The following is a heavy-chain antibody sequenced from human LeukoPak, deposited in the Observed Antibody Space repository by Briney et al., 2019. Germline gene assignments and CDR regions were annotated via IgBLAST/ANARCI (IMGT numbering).Heavy chain of an antibody. Sequence: SETLSLTCIVSGASISSRGYYWGWIRQPPGKGLEWIGNIYFDGSTYYNPSLKSRVTMSVDTSKNQFSLRLRSVTAADTAVYYCARLSPDRTHMTNDHYFDYWGQGTLVTVSS. D-gene: IGHD1-14*01. CDR1: GASISSRGYY. CDR3: ARLSPDRTHMTNDHYFDY. V-gene: IGHV4-39*01. CDR2: IYFDGST. J-gene: IGHJ4*02.